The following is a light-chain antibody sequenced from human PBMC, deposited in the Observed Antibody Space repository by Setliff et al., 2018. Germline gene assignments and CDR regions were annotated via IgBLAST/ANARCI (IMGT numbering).Light chain of an antibody. CDR1: SPNIGSNT. CDR2: SNN. V-gene: IGLV1-44*01. Sequence: QSVLTQPPSASGTPGQRVTISCSGSSPNIGSNTVNWYQQLPGTAPKLLIYSNNQRPSGVPDRFSGSESGTSASLAISGLQSEDEADYYCAAWDDSLNGHVFGTGTKVTVL. J-gene: IGLJ1*01. CDR3: AAWDDSLNGHV.